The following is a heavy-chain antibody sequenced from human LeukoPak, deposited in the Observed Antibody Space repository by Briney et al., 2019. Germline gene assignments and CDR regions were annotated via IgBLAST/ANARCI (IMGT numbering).Heavy chain of an antibody. CDR3: AREKATINYYYYYMDV. D-gene: IGHD5-24*01. CDR1: GYTFTNFD. CDR2: MNPNSGNS. J-gene: IGHJ6*03. V-gene: IGHV1-8*01. Sequence: ASVKVSCKASGYTFTNFDINWVRQATGQGLEWMGWMNPNSGNSGYAQKFQGRVTMTRNNSISTAYMELSSLRSEDTAVYYCAREKATINYYYYYMDVWGKGTTVTISS.